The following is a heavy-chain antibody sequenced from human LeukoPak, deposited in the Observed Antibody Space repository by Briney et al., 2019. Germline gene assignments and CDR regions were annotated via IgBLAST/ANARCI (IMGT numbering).Heavy chain of an antibody. D-gene: IGHD2-8*01. CDR1: GVSFSGYY. CDR3: ARANYDTNGNRRYYNYYGLDV. Sequence: SETLSLTCAVYGVSFSGYYWSWIRQPPGKGLEWIGEINHSGGTNYNPSLKSRVTISGDRSKSQFSLKLSSMAAADTAVYYCARANYDTNGNRRYYNYYGLDVWGQGTTVTVST. CDR2: INHSGGT. J-gene: IGHJ6*01. V-gene: IGHV4-34*01.